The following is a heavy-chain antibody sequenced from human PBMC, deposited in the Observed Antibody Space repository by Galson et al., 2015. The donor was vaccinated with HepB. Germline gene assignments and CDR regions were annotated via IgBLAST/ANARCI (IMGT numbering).Heavy chain of an antibody. CDR2: IYRGGST. CDR3: ARAESYCTGASCNINNYYYGMDV. CDR1: GFTVSGKY. D-gene: IGHD2-8*01. V-gene: IGHV3-53*01. Sequence: SLRLSCAASGFTVSGKYMTWVRQAPGKGLEWVSVIYRGGSTFYADSVRGRFTMSRDESKNTLYLQMNSLRAEDTAVYYCARAESYCTGASCNINNYYYGMDVWGQGTTVTVS. J-gene: IGHJ6*02.